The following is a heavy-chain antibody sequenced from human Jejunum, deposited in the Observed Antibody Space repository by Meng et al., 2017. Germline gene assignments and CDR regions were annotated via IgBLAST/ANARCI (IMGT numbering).Heavy chain of an antibody. CDR1: GFRFSDDH. D-gene: IGHD1-26*01. V-gene: IGHV3-11*01. CDR3: ARDGRHRRFDS. Sequence: QGQLAGVGGNLVKPGGSLRLSCVASGFRFSDDHMAWIRQAPGKGLEWISYISVGGSIIYYADSVKGRFTISRDDAKNSVYLQMNSLRAEDTAVYYCARDGRHRRFDSWGQGTLVTVSS. J-gene: IGHJ5*01. CDR2: ISVGGSII.